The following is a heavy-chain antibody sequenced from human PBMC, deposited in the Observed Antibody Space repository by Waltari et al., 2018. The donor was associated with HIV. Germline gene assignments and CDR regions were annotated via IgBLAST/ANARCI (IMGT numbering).Heavy chain of an antibody. CDR3: AKDPYGPGSY. J-gene: IGHJ4*02. Sequence: QVQLVESGGGVVQPGRSLRLSCAASGFTFSSYGMHWVRQAPGKGLEWVAVISYDGSNKYYADSVKGRFTISRDNSKNTLYLQMNSLRAEDTAVYYCAKDPYGPGSYWGQGTLVTVSS. V-gene: IGHV3-30*18. D-gene: IGHD3-16*01. CDR2: ISYDGSNK. CDR1: GFTFSSYG.